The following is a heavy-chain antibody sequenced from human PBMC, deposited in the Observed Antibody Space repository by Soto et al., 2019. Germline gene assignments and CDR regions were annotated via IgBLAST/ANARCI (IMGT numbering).Heavy chain of an antibody. J-gene: IGHJ6*04. CDR3: ARDPDGYYYCYGMGV. CDR1: GFTFSSYE. Sequence: TGVSLRLSCAASGFTFSSYEMNWVRQAPGKGLEWVSYISSSGSTIYYADSVKGRFTISRDNAKNSLYLQMNSLRAEDTAVYYCARDPDGYYYCYGMGVWGRGSTGTVSS. CDR2: ISSSGSTI. V-gene: IGHV3-48*03.